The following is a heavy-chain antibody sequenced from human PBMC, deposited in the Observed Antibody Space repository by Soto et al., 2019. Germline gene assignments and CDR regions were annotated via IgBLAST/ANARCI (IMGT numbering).Heavy chain of an antibody. Sequence: QVQLVESGGGVVQPGRSLRLSCAASGFTFSSYAMHWVRQAPGKGLEWVAVISYDGSNKYYADSVKGRFTISRDNSKNTLYLQMNSLRAEDTGVYYGAREEQWLRYFDLWGRGTLVTVSS. CDR1: GFTFSSYA. CDR2: ISYDGSNK. CDR3: AREEQWLRYFDL. D-gene: IGHD6-19*01. J-gene: IGHJ2*01. V-gene: IGHV3-30-3*01.